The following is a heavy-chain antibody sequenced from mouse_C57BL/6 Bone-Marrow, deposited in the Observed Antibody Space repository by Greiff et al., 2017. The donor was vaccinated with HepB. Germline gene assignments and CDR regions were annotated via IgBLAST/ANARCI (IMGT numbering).Heavy chain of an antibody. CDR3: AREGAYSYYFDY. D-gene: IGHD2-10*01. CDR2: IYPRSGNT. CDR1: GYTFTSYG. V-gene: IGHV1-81*01. J-gene: IGHJ2*01. Sequence: QVQLQQSGAELARPGASVKLSCKASGYTFTSYGISWVKQRTGQGLEWIGEIYPRSGNTYYNEKFKGKATMTEDKSSSTAYMELRILTSEDSAFYFCAREGAYSYYFDYWGQGTPLTVSS.